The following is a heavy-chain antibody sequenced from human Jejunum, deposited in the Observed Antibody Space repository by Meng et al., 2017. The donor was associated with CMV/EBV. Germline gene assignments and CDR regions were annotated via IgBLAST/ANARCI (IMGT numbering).Heavy chain of an antibody. D-gene: IGHD3-3*01. J-gene: IGHJ5*02. Sequence: LRESAPGLVGPSKPLSLPCPVSAGSSGSGSYSWSCMLQPAGKGLQWIGRNYISGSTNYNPPSKGRVTISIVTSKNQFSLKLISVTAADTAVYYCAGEGRDFWSGTLPLDPWGQGALVTVSS. CDR3: AGEGRDFWSGTLPLDP. V-gene: IGHV4-61*02. CDR1: AGSSGSGSYS. CDR2: NYISGST.